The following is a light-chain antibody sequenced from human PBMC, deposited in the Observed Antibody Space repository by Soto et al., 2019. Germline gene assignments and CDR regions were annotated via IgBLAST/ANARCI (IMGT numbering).Light chain of an antibody. J-gene: IGLJ1*01. CDR3: QSYDSSLRAYV. CDR1: SSNIGAGYD. Sequence: QSVLTQTPSVSGAPGQRVTISCTGSSSNIGAGYDVHWYQQLPGTAPKLLIYANSIRPSGVPDRFSGSKSGTSASLAITGLQAEDEADYYCQSYDSSLRAYVFGSGTKVTVL. CDR2: ANS. V-gene: IGLV1-40*01.